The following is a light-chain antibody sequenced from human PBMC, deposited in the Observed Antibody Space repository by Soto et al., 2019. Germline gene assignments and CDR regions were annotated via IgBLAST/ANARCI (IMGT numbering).Light chain of an antibody. CDR2: MAS. CDR1: QSISSW. V-gene: IGKV1-5*03. Sequence: DIQMTQSPSTLSASVGDRVTITCRASQSISSWLAWYQQKPGKAPKLLIYMASSLESGVPSRFSGSGSGTEFTLTITSLQPDDFATYYCQQCSTYSRTFGQGTKVEI. CDR3: QQCSTYSRT. J-gene: IGKJ1*01.